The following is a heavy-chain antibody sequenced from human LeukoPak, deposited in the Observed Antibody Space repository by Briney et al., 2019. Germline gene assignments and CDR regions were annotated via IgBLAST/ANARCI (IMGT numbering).Heavy chain of an antibody. D-gene: IGHD6-19*01. J-gene: IGHJ4*02. CDR2: IYYSGST. CDR3: ARDLAAVAGSVDY. Sequence: KPSQTLSLTCTVSGGSISSGYYWGWIRQPPGKGLEWIGYIYYSGSTNYDPSLKSRVTISVDTSKNQFSLKLSSVTAADTAVYYCARDLAAVAGSVDYWGQGTLVTVSS. CDR1: GGSISSGYY. V-gene: IGHV4-61*01.